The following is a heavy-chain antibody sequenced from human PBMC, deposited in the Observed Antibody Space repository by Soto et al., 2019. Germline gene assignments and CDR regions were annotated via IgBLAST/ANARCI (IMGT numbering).Heavy chain of an antibody. D-gene: IGHD6-19*01. CDR1: GYTFTSYA. J-gene: IGHJ5*02. V-gene: IGHV1-3*01. Sequence: VASVKVSCKASGYTFTSYAMHWVRQAPGQRLEWMGWINAGNGNTKYSQKFQGRVTITRDTTASTAYMELSSLRSEDTAVYYCARISGWYSWFAPWGKRTLVTVSS. CDR2: INAGNGNT. CDR3: ARISGWYSWFAP.